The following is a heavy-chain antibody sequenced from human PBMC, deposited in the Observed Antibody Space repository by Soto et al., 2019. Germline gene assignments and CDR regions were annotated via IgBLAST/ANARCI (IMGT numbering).Heavy chain of an antibody. CDR1: GYTFTGYY. CDR3: AIQLGIGAYYFDY. D-gene: IGHD7-27*01. Sequence: ASVKVSCKASGYTFTGYYMHWVRQAPGQGLEWMGWINPNSGGTNYAQKFQGWVTMTRETSISTAYMELSRLRSDDTAVYYCAIQLGIGAYYFDYWGQGTLVTVSS. V-gene: IGHV1-2*04. J-gene: IGHJ4*02. CDR2: INPNSGGT.